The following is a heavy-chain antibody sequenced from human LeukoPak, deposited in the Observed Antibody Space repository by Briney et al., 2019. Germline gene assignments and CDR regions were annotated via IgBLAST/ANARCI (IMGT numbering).Heavy chain of an antibody. CDR3: AADAGGSYDFWSGYPPPSY. CDR2: IVVGSGNT. J-gene: IGHJ4*02. V-gene: IGHV1-58*01. Sequence: SVKVSCKASGFTFTSSAVQWVRQAHGQRLEWIGWIVVGSGNTNYAQKFQERVTITRDMSTSTAYMELSSLRSEDTAVYYCAADAGGSYDFWSGYPPPSYWGQGTLVTVSS. D-gene: IGHD3-3*01. CDR1: GFTFTSSA.